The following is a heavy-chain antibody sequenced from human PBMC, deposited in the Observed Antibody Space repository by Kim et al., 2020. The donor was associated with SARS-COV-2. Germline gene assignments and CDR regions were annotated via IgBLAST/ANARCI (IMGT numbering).Heavy chain of an antibody. V-gene: IGHV3-21*01. CDR1: GFTFSSYS. J-gene: IGHJ4*02. Sequence: GGSLRLSCAASGFTFSSYSMNWVRQAPGKGLEWVSSISSSSSYIYYADSVKGRFTISRDNAKNSLYLQMNSLRAEDTAVYYCARDGAVAGSSGYWGQGTLVTVSS. CDR2: ISSSSSYI. CDR3: ARDGAVAGSSGY. D-gene: IGHD6-19*01.